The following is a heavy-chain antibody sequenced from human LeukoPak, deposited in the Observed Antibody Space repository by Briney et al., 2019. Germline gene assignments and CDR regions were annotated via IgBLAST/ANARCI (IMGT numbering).Heavy chain of an antibody. CDR1: GFTFDDYG. CDR3: ARGRASQRGYSSSWYYFDY. Sequence: GGSLRLSCAASGFTFDDYGMSWVRQAPGKGLEWVSGINWNGGSTGYADSVKGRFTISRDNAKNSLYLQMNSLRAEDTALYYCARGRASQRGYSSSWYYFDYWGQGTLVTVSS. V-gene: IGHV3-20*04. CDR2: INWNGGST. D-gene: IGHD6-13*01. J-gene: IGHJ4*02.